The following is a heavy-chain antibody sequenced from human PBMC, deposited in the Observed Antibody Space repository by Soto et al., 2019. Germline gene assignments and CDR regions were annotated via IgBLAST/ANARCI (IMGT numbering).Heavy chain of an antibody. Sequence: SVKVSCKASGFTFTSSAVQWVRQARGQRLELIGWIVVGSGNTNYAQKFQERVTITRDMSTSTAYMELSSLRSEDTAVYYCAADDSSGYYHNYYYYYGMDVWGQGTTVTVSS. CDR3: AADDSSGYYHNYYYYYGMDV. CDR1: GFTFTSSA. V-gene: IGHV1-58*01. J-gene: IGHJ6*02. D-gene: IGHD3-22*01. CDR2: IVVGSGNT.